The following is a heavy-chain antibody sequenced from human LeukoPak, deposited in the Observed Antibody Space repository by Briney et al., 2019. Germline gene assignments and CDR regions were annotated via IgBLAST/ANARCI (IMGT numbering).Heavy chain of an antibody. D-gene: IGHD6-6*01. CDR2: INPNSGGT. J-gene: IGHJ6*02. V-gene: IGHV1-2*02. CDR1: GYTFTDYY. Sequence: ASVKVSCKASGYTFTDYYMHWVRQAPGQGLEWMGWINPNSGGTNYAQKFQGRVTMTRDTSISTAYMELSRLRSDDTAVYYCARDPSTSSSRYYYGMDVWGQGTTVTVSS. CDR3: ARDPSTSSSRYYYGMDV.